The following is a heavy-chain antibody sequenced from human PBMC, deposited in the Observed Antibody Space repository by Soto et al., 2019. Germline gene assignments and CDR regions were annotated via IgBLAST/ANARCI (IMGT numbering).Heavy chain of an antibody. J-gene: IGHJ5*02. Sequence: SSETLSLTCTVSGGSINNYWWSWIRQAADKRLEWIGRLHSTGATNYNPSLRSRVTMSVDKSKNQFSLNLASVTAADTAVYYCVRDVPAAGTDWFDPWGQGTLVT. D-gene: IGHD6-13*01. CDR1: GGSINNYW. V-gene: IGHV4-4*07. CDR3: VRDVPAAGTDWFDP. CDR2: LHSTGAT.